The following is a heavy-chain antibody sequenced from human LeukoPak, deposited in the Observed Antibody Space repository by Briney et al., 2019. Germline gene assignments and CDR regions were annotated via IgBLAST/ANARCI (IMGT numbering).Heavy chain of an antibody. CDR1: GFTFSTHG. CDR2: TSFDESYK. Sequence: GRSLRLSRVASGFTFSTHGMHWVRQAPGKGLEWVAVTSFDESYKNYADSVRGRFTISRDNAKNSLYLQMNSLRAEDTAVYYCARDMLGYFDSWGQGTLVTVSS. CDR3: ARDMLGYFDS. J-gene: IGHJ4*02. D-gene: IGHD2-15*01. V-gene: IGHV3-30*03.